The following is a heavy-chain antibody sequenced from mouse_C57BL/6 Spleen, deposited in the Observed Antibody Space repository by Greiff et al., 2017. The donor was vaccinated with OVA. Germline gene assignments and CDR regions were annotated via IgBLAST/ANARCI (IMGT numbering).Heavy chain of an antibody. CDR3: ARCDYDDGYAMDY. CDR1: GYTFTSYG. J-gene: IGHJ4*01. CDR2: LSPRSGNT. D-gene: IGHD2-4*01. Sequence: QVQLKESGAELARPGASVKLSCKASGYTFTSYGLSWVKQRTGQGLEWIGELSPRSGNTYYNAKFKGKATRTADKSSSTAYMELRSLTSEDSAVYFCARCDYDDGYAMDYWGQGTSVTVSS. V-gene: IGHV1-81*01.